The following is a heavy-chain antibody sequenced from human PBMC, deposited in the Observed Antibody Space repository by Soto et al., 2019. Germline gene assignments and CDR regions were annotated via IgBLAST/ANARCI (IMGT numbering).Heavy chain of an antibody. Sequence: GGSLRLSCAASGFTFSSYAMSWVRQAPGKGLEWVSAISGSGGSTYYADSVKGRFTISRDNSKNTLYLQMNSLRAEDTAVYYCAKDPVYDYVWGSYVRPQYNWFDPWGQGTLVTVSS. J-gene: IGHJ5*02. CDR1: GFTFSSYA. CDR3: AKDPVYDYVWGSYVRPQYNWFDP. D-gene: IGHD3-16*01. V-gene: IGHV3-23*01. CDR2: ISGSGGST.